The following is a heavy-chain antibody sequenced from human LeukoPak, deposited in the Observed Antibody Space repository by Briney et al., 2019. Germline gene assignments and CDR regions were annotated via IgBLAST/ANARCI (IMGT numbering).Heavy chain of an antibody. V-gene: IGHV4-4*09. CDR1: GGSIRYYF. J-gene: IGHJ4*02. D-gene: IGHD3-22*01. CDR3: ARGVLHDSSGYPFDY. CDR2: IYTSWRT. Sequence: SETLSLTCTVSGGSIRYYFWSWIRQPPGKGLEWIGCIYTSWRTNYNPSLKSRVTISVDTSKNQFSLNLSSVTAADTAVYYCARGVLHDSSGYPFDYWGRGTLVTVSS.